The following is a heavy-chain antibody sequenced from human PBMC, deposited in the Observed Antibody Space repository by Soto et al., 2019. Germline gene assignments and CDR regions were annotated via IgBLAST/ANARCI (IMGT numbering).Heavy chain of an antibody. CDR1: GGSISSYY. CDR3: ARATYYYDSSGYYLFDY. J-gene: IGHJ4*02. Sequence: SETLSLTCTVSGGSISSYYWGWIRQPPGKGLEWIGYIYYSGSTNYNPSLKSRVTISVDTSKNQFSLKLSSVTAADTAAYYCARATYYYDSSGYYLFDYWGQGTLVTVSS. CDR2: IYYSGST. D-gene: IGHD3-22*01. V-gene: IGHV4-59*01.